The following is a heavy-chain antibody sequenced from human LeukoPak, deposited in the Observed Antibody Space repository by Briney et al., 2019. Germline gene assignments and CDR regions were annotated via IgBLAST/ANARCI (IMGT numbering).Heavy chain of an antibody. Sequence: ASVKVSCKASGYTFTSYYMHWVRQAPGQGLEWMGIINPSGGSTTYAQKFQGRVTMTRDTSTSTVYMELRSLTSDDTAVYYCARGGVTSVVDVWGKGTTVTISS. J-gene: IGHJ6*04. CDR1: GYTFTSYY. CDR2: INPSGGST. CDR3: ARGGVTSVVDV. D-gene: IGHD4-23*01. V-gene: IGHV1-46*01.